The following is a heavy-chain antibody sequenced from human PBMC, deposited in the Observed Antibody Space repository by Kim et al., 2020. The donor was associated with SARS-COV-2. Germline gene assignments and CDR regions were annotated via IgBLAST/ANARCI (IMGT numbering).Heavy chain of an antibody. CDR2: INSDGTST. D-gene: IGHD2-21*02. CDR1: GFTFNNYW. V-gene: IGHV3-74*01. Sequence: GGSLRLSCAASGFTFNNYWMHWVRQAPGKGLVWVSRINSDGTSTNYADSVKGRFTISRDNAKNTLYLQMNSLRAEDTGVYYCARDTDVVVTAIRYYYGMDVWGQGTPVTVSS. CDR3: ARDTDVVVTAIRYYYGMDV. J-gene: IGHJ6*02.